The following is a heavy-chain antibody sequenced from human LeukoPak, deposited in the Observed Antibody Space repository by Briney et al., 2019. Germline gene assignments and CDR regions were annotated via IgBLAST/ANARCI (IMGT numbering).Heavy chain of an antibody. V-gene: IGHV3-7*01. D-gene: IGHD6-6*01. J-gene: IGHJ5*02. CDR2: IKQDGSEK. CDR3: ARKYSSSSGFSDWFDP. Sequence: GGSLRLSCAASGFTFSSYWMSWVRQAPGKGLEWVANIKQDGSEKYYVDSVKGRFTISRDNAKNSLYLQMNSLRAEDTAVYYCARKYSSSSGFSDWFDPWGQGTLVTVSS. CDR1: GFTFSSYW.